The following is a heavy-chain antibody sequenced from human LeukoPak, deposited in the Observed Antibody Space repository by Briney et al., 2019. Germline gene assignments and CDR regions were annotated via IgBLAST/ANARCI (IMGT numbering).Heavy chain of an antibody. CDR2: IYHSGST. CDR1: GGSISSYY. D-gene: IGHD2-2*02. J-gene: IGHJ2*01. Sequence: PSETLSLTCTVSGGSISSYYWSWTRQPPGKGLEWIGSIYHSGSTYYNPSLKSRVTISVDTSKNQFSLKLSSVTAADTAVYYCARHLLIVVVPAAIGGNWYFDLWGRGTLVTVSS. V-gene: IGHV4-59*08. CDR3: ARHLLIVVVPAAIGGNWYFDL.